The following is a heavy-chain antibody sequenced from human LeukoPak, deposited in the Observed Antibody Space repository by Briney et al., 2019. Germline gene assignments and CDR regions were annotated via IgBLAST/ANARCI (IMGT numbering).Heavy chain of an antibody. Sequence: PGGSLRLSCAASGFTFSSYTMTWVRQAPGKGLEFVSVITGFGGATHFAGSVKGRFTISRDNSKNTLYLQMNSLRAEDTAVYYCAREGVTMVRGVIIKRGMDVWGQGTTVTVSS. CDR1: GFTFSSYT. D-gene: IGHD3-10*01. CDR2: ITGFGGAT. V-gene: IGHV3-23*01. CDR3: AREGVTMVRGVIIKRGMDV. J-gene: IGHJ6*02.